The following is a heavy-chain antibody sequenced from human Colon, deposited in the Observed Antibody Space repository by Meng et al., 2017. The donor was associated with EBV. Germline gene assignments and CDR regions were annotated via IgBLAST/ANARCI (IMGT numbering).Heavy chain of an antibody. CDR1: GGSLSSRNW. Sequence: GQRPGAGPGPGKPSGTLSLTCAVSGGSLSSRNWWSWVRQPPGKGLEWIGEIYHSGSTNYNPSLKGRVTISVDESKNQFSLRLSSVTAADTAVYYCARVGAYCGGDCYHPRWGQGTLVTVSS. CDR2: IYHSGST. CDR3: ARVGAYCGGDCYHPR. J-gene: IGHJ4*02. D-gene: IGHD2-21*02. V-gene: IGHV4-4*02.